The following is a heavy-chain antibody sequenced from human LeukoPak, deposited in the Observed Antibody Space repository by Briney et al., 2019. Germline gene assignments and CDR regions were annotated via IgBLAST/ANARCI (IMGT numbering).Heavy chain of an antibody. V-gene: IGHV1-8*01. D-gene: IGHD3-22*01. Sequence: GASVKVSCKASGYTFTSYDINWVRQATGQGLEWMGWMNPNSGNTGFAQKFQGRVTMTRNTSISTAYMELSSLRSEDTAVYYCARGRHRGYYYDSSGYYPYYWGQGTLVTVSS. CDR2: MNPNSGNT. CDR1: GYTFTSYD. CDR3: ARGRHRGYYYDSSGYYPYY. J-gene: IGHJ4*02.